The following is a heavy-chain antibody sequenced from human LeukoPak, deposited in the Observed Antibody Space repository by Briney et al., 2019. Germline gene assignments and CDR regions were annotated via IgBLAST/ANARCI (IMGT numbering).Heavy chain of an antibody. Sequence: GGSLRLSCAASGFTFSSYGMNWVRQAPGKGLEWVSYISSSSSTIYYADSVKGRFTISRDNAKNSLYLQMNSLRAEDTAVYYCARPTIAAAGTYYYYMDVWGRGTTVTVSS. CDR3: ARPTIAAAGTYYYYMDV. D-gene: IGHD6-13*01. CDR1: GFTFSSYG. CDR2: ISSSSSTI. J-gene: IGHJ6*03. V-gene: IGHV3-48*04.